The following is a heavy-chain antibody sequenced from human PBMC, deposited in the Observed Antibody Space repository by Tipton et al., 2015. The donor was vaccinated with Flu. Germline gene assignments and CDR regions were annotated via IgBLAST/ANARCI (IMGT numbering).Heavy chain of an antibody. J-gene: IGHJ4*02. V-gene: IGHV3-11*01. Sequence: GSLRLSCAASGFTFSDYYMSWIRQAPGKGLEWVSYISSSGSTTYYADSVKGRFTISRDNAKNSLYLQMNSLRAEDTAVYYCASPTYSSSWYEGLDPVDYWGQGTLVTVSS. CDR3: ASPTYSSSWYEGLDPVDY. CDR2: ISSSGSTT. CDR1: GFTFSDYY. D-gene: IGHD6-13*01.